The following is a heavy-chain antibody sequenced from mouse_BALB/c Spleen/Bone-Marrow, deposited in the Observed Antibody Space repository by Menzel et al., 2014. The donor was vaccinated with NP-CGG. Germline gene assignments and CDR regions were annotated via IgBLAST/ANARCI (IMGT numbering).Heavy chain of an antibody. V-gene: IGHV5-17*02. CDR1: GFTFSSFG. CDR2: ISSGSSTV. J-gene: IGHJ2*01. Sequence: EVKVVESGGGLVQPGGSRKLSCAASGFTFSSFGMHWVRQAPEKGLEWVAYISSGSSTVFYADTVKGRFTVSRDNPKNTLFLQMSSLRSEDTAMYYCARSRGNFEDFDYWGQGTTLTASS. CDR3: ARSRGNFEDFDY. D-gene: IGHD2-1*01.